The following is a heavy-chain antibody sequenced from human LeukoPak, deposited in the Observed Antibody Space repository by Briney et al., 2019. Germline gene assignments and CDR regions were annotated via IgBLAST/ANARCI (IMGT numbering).Heavy chain of an antibody. CDR2: IIPIFGTA. Sequence: GASVKASCKASGGTFSSYAISWVRQAPGQGLEWMGGIIPIFGTANYAQKFQGRVTITADESTSTAYMELSSLRSEDTAVYYCASPPPLHSGSYYNYWGQGTLVTVSS. CDR3: ASPPPLHSGSYYNY. CDR1: GGTFSSYA. D-gene: IGHD3-10*01. V-gene: IGHV1-69*13. J-gene: IGHJ4*02.